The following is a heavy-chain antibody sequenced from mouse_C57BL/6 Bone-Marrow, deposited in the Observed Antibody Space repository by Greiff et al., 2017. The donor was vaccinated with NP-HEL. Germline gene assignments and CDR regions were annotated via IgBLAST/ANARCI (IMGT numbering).Heavy chain of an antibody. CDR2: IHPNSGST. Sequence: VQLQQPGAELVKPGASVKLSCKASGYTFTSYWMHWVKQRPGQGLEWIGMIHPNSGSTNYNEKFKSKATLTVDKSSSTAYRQLSSLTSEDSAVYYCARSWAAWFAYWGQGTLVTVSA. CDR3: ARSWAAWFAY. V-gene: IGHV1-64*01. CDR1: GYTFTSYW. D-gene: IGHD4-1*01. J-gene: IGHJ3*01.